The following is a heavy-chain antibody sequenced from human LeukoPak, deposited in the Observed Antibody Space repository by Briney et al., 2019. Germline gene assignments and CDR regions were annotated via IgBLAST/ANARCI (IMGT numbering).Heavy chain of an antibody. CDR3: AGYTYSSYPVFDN. D-gene: IGHD5-18*01. CDR1: GYTLTELS. Sequence: GASVKVSCKVSGYTLTELSLHWVRRAPGKGLEWMGGFDPEDAETIYAQKLQGRVTMTDDTSTDTAYMELSSLRSEDTAVYYCAGYTYSSYPVFDNWGQGTLVTVSS. J-gene: IGHJ4*02. V-gene: IGHV1-24*01. CDR2: FDPEDAET.